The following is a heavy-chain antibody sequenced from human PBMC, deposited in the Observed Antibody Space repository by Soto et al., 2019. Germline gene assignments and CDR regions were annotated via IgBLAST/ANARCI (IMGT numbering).Heavy chain of an antibody. CDR3: ARDVFGGHHNWFDP. Sequence: QLQLQESVAGLVRPSHTLSLTCAVSGDSLSSGGYSWSWIRQPPGKGLQWIGYIYHTGTTYYNPSLKSRVTMSVDNATHQFSLKLNSVTAADTAVYYCARDVFGGHHNWFDPWGQGTLVTVSS. CDR2: IYHTGTT. CDR1: GDSLSSGGYS. D-gene: IGHD2-15*01. V-gene: IGHV4-30-2*01. J-gene: IGHJ5*02.